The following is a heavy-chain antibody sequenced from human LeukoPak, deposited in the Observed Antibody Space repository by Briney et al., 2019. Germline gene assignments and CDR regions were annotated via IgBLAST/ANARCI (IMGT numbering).Heavy chain of an antibody. CDR1: GFTFGSSI. CDR3: ARKTGWQFDY. V-gene: IGHV3-30*01. Sequence: GGSLRLSCVASGFTFGSSIMHWVRQAPGKGLEWVAVISYDENKKYYADSVKSRFTISRDNSKNTLYLQMNSLRPEDTAVYYCARKTGWQFDYWGQGTLVAVSS. D-gene: IGHD6-19*01. J-gene: IGHJ4*02. CDR2: ISYDENKK.